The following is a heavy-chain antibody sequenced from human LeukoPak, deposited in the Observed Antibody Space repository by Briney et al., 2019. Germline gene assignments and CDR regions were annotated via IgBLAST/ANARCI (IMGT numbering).Heavy chain of an antibody. CDR1: GGSINIYS. CDR2: IHHSGGT. Sequence: SETLSLTCTVSGGSINIYSWSRIRQPPGKGLEWIGNIHHSGGTKYNASLKSRVIISIDMSENQFSLKLTSVTAADTAMYYCARYNYDSSGYRGGPLRSFEFWGQGIQVTVSS. CDR3: ARYNYDSSGYRGGPLRSFEF. J-gene: IGHJ4*02. D-gene: IGHD3-22*01. V-gene: IGHV4-59*01.